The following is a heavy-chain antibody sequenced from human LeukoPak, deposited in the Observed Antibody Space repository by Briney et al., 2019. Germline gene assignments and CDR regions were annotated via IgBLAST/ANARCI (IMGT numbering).Heavy chain of an antibody. Sequence: GGSLRLSCAASGFTFSSYAMHWVRQAPGKGLEWVAVISYDGSNKYYADSVKGRFTISRDNSKNTLYLQMNSLRAEDTAVYYCARVRSGYSYGFDAFDIWGQGTMVTVSS. CDR3: ARVRSGYSYGFDAFDI. J-gene: IGHJ3*02. D-gene: IGHD5-18*01. V-gene: IGHV3-30-3*01. CDR2: ISYDGSNK. CDR1: GFTFSSYA.